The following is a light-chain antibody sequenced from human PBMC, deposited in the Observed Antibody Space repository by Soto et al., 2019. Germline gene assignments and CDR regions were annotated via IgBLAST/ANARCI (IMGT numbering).Light chain of an antibody. CDR2: DAS. Sequence: DIQMTQSPSTLSASVGDIVTITCRASQSISSWLAWYQQKPGKAPKLLIYDASSLESGVPARCSGSGAGTEFTRTISSLQPDEWGTYYGQQYNRESPTTVGQGTKGEIK. V-gene: IGKV1-5*01. CDR1: QSISSW. CDR3: QQYNRESPTT. J-gene: IGKJ1*01.